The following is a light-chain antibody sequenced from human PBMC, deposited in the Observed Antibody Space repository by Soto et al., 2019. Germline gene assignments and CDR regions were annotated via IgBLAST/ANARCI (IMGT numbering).Light chain of an antibody. J-gene: IGKJ4*01. Sequence: EIVITQSPSTLSVSPGERATLSCRASQSVSSKLAWYQQKPGQAPRLLIYGASTRATGIPARFSGSGSGTEFTLTISSLQSEDFAVYYCQQYVTSLTFGGGTKVDI. CDR3: QQYVTSLT. V-gene: IGKV3-15*01. CDR2: GAS. CDR1: QSVSSK.